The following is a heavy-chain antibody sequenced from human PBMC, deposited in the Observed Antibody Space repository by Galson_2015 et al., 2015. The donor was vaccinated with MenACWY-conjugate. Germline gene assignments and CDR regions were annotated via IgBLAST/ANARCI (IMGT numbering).Heavy chain of an antibody. V-gene: IGHV1-46*01. Sequence: SVKVSCKASGYTFTSYYMHWVRQAPGQGLEWMGIINPSGGSTSYAQKFQGRVTMTRDTSTSTVYMELSSLRSEDTAVYYCARDNPTTYYYDSSGPQHGMDVWGQGTTVTVSS. CDR2: INPSGGST. J-gene: IGHJ6*02. CDR3: ARDNPTTYYYDSSGPQHGMDV. CDR1: GYTFTSYY. D-gene: IGHD3-22*01.